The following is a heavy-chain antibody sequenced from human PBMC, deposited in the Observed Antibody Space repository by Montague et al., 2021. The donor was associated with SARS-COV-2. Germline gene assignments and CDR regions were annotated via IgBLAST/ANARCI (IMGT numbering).Heavy chain of an antibody. J-gene: IGHJ4*02. CDR3: ARGQGEITVIVVALTAAAHYFDY. D-gene: IGHD3-22*01. CDR2: INHGGST. CDR1: GGSLGGYD. Sequence: SETLSLTCAVYGGSLGGYDWSWIRQPPGKGLEWIGEINHGGSTKYNPSLKSRVSISVDTSKNQFSLKLNSVTAADTAVYYCARGQGEITVIVVALTAAAHYFDYGGRGTPVTVSP. V-gene: IGHV4-34*01.